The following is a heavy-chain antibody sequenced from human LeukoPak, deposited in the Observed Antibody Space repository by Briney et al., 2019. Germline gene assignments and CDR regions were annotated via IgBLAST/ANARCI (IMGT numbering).Heavy chain of an antibody. Sequence: PGGSLRLSCAASGFTFSSYSMNWVRQAPGKGLEWVSSISSSSSYIYYADSVKGRFTISRDNAKNSLYLQMNSLRAEDTAVYYCARPRKGGSGPFDYWGQGTLVTVSS. CDR2: ISSSSSYI. D-gene: IGHD3-10*01. V-gene: IGHV3-21*01. J-gene: IGHJ4*02. CDR3: ARPRKGGSGPFDY. CDR1: GFTFSSYS.